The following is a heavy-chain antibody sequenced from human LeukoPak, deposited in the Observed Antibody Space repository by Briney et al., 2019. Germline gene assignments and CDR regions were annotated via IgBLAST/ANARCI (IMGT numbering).Heavy chain of an antibody. CDR2: ISGSGGST. V-gene: IGHV3-23*01. CDR3: AKEVYSSGWYYFDY. D-gene: IGHD6-19*01. Sequence: PGGSLRLSCAASGFTFSSYAMSWVRQAPGKGLEWVSAISGSGGSTYYADSVKGRFTISRDNSKNTLYLQMSSLRAEDTALYYCAKEVYSSGWYYFDYWGQGTLVTVSS. J-gene: IGHJ4*02. CDR1: GFTFSSYA.